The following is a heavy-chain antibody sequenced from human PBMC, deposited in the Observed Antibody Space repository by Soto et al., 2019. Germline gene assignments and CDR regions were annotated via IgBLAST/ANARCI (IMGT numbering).Heavy chain of an antibody. CDR1: GGSFSGYY. CDR3: ARGGPACSGGSCYPYNWFDP. D-gene: IGHD2-15*01. CDR2: INHSGST. V-gene: IGHV4-34*01. Sequence: QVQLQQWGAGLLKPSETLSLTCAVYGGSFSGYYWSWIRQPPGKGLEWIGEINHSGSTNYNPSLKSRVTISVDTSKNQFSRKLSSVTAADTAVYYCARGGPACSGGSCYPYNWFDPWGQGTLVTVSS. J-gene: IGHJ5*02.